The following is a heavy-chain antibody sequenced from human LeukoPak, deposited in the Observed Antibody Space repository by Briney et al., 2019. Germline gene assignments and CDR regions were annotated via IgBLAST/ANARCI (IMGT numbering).Heavy chain of an antibody. CDR2: THYRSTWYN. CDR3: ARRLTQYDCFDP. D-gene: IGHD2-2*01. CDR1: GDSVSSNSVT. J-gene: IGHJ5*02. Sequence: SQTLSLTCAISGDSVSSNSVTWNWIRQSPSRGLEWLGRTHYRSTWYNDYAVSVRGRITVNPDTSKNQFSLHLNSVTPEDTAVYYCARRLTQYDCFDPWGQGILVTVSS. V-gene: IGHV6-1*01.